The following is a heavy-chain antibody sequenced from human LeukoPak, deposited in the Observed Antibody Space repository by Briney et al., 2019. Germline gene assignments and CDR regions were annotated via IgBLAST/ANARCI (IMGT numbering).Heavy chain of an antibody. V-gene: IGHV3-23*01. Sequence: GGSLRLSCAASGFTVSSNYMSWVRQAPGKGLEWVSTISGGGGSTYYADSVKGRFTISRDNAKNSLYLQMNSLRAEDTAVYYCARGRGVIGRFDPWGQGTLVTVSS. D-gene: IGHD3-16*02. CDR2: ISGGGGST. CDR1: GFTVSSNY. CDR3: ARGRGVIGRFDP. J-gene: IGHJ5*02.